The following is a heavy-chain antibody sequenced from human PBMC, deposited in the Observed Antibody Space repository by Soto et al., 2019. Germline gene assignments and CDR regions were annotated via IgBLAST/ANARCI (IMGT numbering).Heavy chain of an antibody. J-gene: IGHJ4*02. Sequence: EVQVLESGGGLVQPGGSLRLSCAASGLTFSSYAMSWVRQAPGQGLEWVSAISGSGTNPYYADSVKGRFNISRDNSKNTLYLQMNSLRAEDTAVYYCSKTASMTIRDGFDHWGQGTLFTVSS. V-gene: IGHV3-23*01. CDR1: GLTFSSYA. D-gene: IGHD4-17*01. CDR2: ISGSGTNP. CDR3: SKTASMTIRDGFDH.